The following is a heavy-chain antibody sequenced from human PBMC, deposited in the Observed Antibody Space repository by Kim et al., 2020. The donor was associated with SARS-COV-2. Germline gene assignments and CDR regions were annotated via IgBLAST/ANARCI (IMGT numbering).Heavy chain of an antibody. CDR1: GGSISSGGYY. D-gene: IGHD2-2*01. CDR2: IYYSGST. CDR3: ARDVVSWRFIIRHLDY. V-gene: IGHV4-31*03. Sequence: SETLSLTCTVSGGSISSGGYYWSWIRQHPGKGLEWIGYIYYSGSTYYNPSLKSRVTISVDTSKNQFSLKLSSVTAADTAVYYCARDVVSWRFIIRHLDYYGQGTRVPVSS. J-gene: IGHJ4*02.